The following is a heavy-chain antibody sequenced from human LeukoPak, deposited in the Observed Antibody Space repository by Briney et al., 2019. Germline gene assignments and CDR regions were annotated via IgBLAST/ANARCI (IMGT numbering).Heavy chain of an antibody. CDR1: GFTFSGYW. J-gene: IGHJ4*02. D-gene: IGHD2-2*01. V-gene: IGHV3-7*01. CDR2: IKEDGSEK. Sequence: GGSLRLSCAASGFTFSGYWMTWVRQAPGKGLEWVANIKEDGSEKHYLDSVKGRFTISRDNAKNSLYLQMNSLRAEDTAVYYCVRAQPSSTKYCSSTSCYGFVYWGQGTLVTVSS. CDR3: VRAQPSSTKYCSSTSCYGFVY.